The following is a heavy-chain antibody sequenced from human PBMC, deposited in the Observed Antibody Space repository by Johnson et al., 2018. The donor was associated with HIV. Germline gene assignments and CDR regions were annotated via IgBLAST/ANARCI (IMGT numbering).Heavy chain of an antibody. J-gene: IGHJ3*01. Sequence: QVQLVESGGGVVQPGRSLRLSCAASGFTFSASAMHWVRQAPGKGLEWVAVISYVGTNEDYADSVKGRFPISRDNSKNTLYLQMNSLSAEDTAVYYCAKDLSGGAAGTGNAFDVWGQGTMVTVSS. V-gene: IGHV3-30*04. CDR3: AKDLSGGAAGTGNAFDV. CDR1: GFTFSASA. D-gene: IGHD6-13*01. CDR2: ISYVGTNE.